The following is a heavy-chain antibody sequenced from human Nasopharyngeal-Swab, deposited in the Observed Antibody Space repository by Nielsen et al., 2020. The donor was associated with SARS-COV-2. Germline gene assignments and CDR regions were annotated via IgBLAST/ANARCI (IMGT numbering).Heavy chain of an antibody. CDR2: IYSSGRT. V-gene: IGHV4-39*01. D-gene: IGHD1-26*01. Sequence: RQAPGKGLEWIGSIYSSGRTSSPPSLIFLVPLSVDTSKNQFFLKLSSVTAADTAVYYCASQGSGSYYLLYYYYGMDVWGQGTTVTVSS. CDR3: ASQGSGSYYLLYYYYGMDV. J-gene: IGHJ6*02.